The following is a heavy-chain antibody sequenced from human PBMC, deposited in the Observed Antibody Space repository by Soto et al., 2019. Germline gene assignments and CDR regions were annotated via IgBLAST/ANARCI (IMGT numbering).Heavy chain of an antibody. V-gene: IGHV3-74*01. Sequence: PGGSLRLSCAASGFSFSDYRMNWVRQAPGKGLEWVSRINSDGSSTSHADSVKGRFTISRDNAKNTLYLQMNSLRAEDTAVYYCAREGVADSGYPIRTNSYYYGMDVWGQGTTVTVSS. CDR2: INSDGSST. CDR3: AREGVADSGYPIRTNSYYYGMDV. CDR1: GFSFSDYR. D-gene: IGHD5-12*01. J-gene: IGHJ6*02.